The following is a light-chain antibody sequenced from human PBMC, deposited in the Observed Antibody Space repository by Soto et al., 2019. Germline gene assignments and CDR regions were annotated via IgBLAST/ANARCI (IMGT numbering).Light chain of an antibody. CDR3: QQYENDWT. Sequence: DIEVAQAPSTLTASVGDGVTITCRASQSISSWSAWYQQKPGKAPKLLIYDASSLESGVPSRFSGSGSGKEFSLTISNLQPDDCATYYCQQYENDWTFGQGTKVDIK. V-gene: IGKV1-5*01. CDR1: QSISSW. CDR2: DAS. J-gene: IGKJ1*01.